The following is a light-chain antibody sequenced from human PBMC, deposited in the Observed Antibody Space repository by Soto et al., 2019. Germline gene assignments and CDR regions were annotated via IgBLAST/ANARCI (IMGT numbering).Light chain of an antibody. CDR2: DVS. Sequence: QSVLTQPASVSGPPGQSITISCTGTSSDVGGYNYVSWYQQHPGKAPKLMIYDVSNRPSGVSNRFSGSKSGNTASLTISGLQAEVEADYYCSSYTSSSTSVFGTGTKVTVL. CDR1: SSDVGGYNY. J-gene: IGLJ1*01. V-gene: IGLV2-14*01. CDR3: SSYTSSSTSV.